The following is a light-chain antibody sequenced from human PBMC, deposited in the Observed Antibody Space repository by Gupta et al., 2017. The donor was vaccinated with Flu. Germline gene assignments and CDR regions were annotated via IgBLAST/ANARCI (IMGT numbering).Light chain of an antibody. V-gene: IGKV6-21*01. CDR3: RQGDGLPWT. J-gene: IGKJ2*01. Sequence: PGFQSVTPKEKVTITCRASQNIGRNLNWYQQKPEQSPKLLIKYASQYGSGVPSRFSGSGFGTNFTLTINGLEAEDAATYYCRQGDGLPWTFGQGTKLGIK. CDR1: QNIGRN. CDR2: YAS.